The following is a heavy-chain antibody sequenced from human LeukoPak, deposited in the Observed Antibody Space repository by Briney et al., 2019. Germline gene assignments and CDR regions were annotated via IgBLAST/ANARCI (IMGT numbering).Heavy chain of an antibody. J-gene: IGHJ4*02. V-gene: IGHV1-2*02. CDR3: ARGPTYYDFLVGKKFDY. Sequence: ASVKVSCKASGYTFTGYYMHWVRQAPGQGLEWMGWINPNSGGTNCAQKFQGRVTMTRDTSISTAYMELSRLRSDDTAVYYCARGPTYYDFLVGKKFDYWGQGTLVTVSS. D-gene: IGHD3-3*01. CDR2: INPNSGGT. CDR1: GYTFTGYY.